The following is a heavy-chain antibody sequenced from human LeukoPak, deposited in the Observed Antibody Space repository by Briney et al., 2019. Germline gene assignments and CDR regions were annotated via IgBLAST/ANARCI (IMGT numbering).Heavy chain of an antibody. V-gene: IGHV3-49*04. J-gene: IGHJ3*02. CDR3: SRFYSSGWASGAFDI. CDR2: IRNKANGGTT. D-gene: IGHD3-22*01. Sequence: GRSLRLSCTTSGFTFSDYAMSWVRQAPGRGLEWIGFIRNKANGGTTEYAASVKGRFTISRGDSKSIAYLQVNSLKTEDTAVYYCSRFYSSGWASGAFDIWGQGTVVTVSS. CDR1: GFTFSDYA.